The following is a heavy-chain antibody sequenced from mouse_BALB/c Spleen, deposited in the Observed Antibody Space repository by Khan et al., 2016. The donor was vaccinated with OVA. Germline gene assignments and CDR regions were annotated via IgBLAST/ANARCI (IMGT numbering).Heavy chain of an antibody. CDR2: IYPGVGYL. D-gene: IGHD3-1*01. V-gene: IGHV1-63*02. Sequence: QVQLQQPGAELVRPGTSVKISCKASGYTFTNYWLGWVKQRPGHGLEWIGDIYPGVGYLNSNEKFKDKATLTAGTSSSTAYIQLSSLTSADSAVYFGTRWATWFFDVWGAGTTVTVSS. CDR1: GYTFTNYW. CDR3: TRWATWFFDV. J-gene: IGHJ1*01.